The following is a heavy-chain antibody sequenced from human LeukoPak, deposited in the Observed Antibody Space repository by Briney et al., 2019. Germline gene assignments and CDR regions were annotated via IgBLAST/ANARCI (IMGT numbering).Heavy chain of an antibody. J-gene: IGHJ4*02. Sequence: ASVKVSCKASGYTLATYNMHWVRQAPGQGLEWMGIFDPRGYSTSHAQKFQGRVTMTRDTSTGTVYMELSSLRSEDTAVYYCARDSNWSVDYWGKGTLVTVSS. CDR3: ARDSNWSVDY. V-gene: IGHV1-46*01. D-gene: IGHD6-13*01. CDR2: FDPRGYST. CDR1: GYTLATYN.